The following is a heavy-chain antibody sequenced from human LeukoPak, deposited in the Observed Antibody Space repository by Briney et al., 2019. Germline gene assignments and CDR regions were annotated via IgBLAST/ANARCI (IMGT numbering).Heavy chain of an antibody. CDR2: ISGSGGST. V-gene: IGHV3-23*01. CDR3: AKAYVWGTYFDY. CDR1: GFIFSSYA. D-gene: IGHD3-16*01. Sequence: GGSLRLSCAASGFIFSSYAMSWVRQAPGKGLEWVSAISGSGGSTYYADSVKGRFTISRDNSKNTLYLQMNSLRAEDTAVYYCAKAYVWGTYFDYWGQGTLVTVSS. J-gene: IGHJ4*02.